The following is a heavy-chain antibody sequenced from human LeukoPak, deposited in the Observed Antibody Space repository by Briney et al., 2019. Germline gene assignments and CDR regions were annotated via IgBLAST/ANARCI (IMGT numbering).Heavy chain of an antibody. CDR1: GYTLTELS. V-gene: IGHV1-24*01. Sequence: ASVKVSCKVSGYTLTELSIHWVRQAPGKGLEWMGGFDREDGKRIYARKFQGRVTMTEDTSTDTAYMEVSSLRSEDTAVYYCAIGRTTAKRRDHYGMDVWGRGTTVTVS. CDR2: FDREDGKR. D-gene: IGHD4-17*01. J-gene: IGHJ6*02. CDR3: AIGRTTAKRRDHYGMDV.